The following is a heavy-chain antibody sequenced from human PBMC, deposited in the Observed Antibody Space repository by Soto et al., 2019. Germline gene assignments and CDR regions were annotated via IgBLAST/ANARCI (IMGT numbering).Heavy chain of an antibody. Sequence: QVQLQESGPGLVKPSETLSLTCTVSGGSISSYYWSWIRQPPGKGLEWIGYISYSGSTNYNSSLKSRVTISVETSKNQFSLKLSPVTAADTAVYYCVREGEQLVLDYWGQGTLVTVSS. CDR3: VREGEQLVLDY. J-gene: IGHJ4*02. V-gene: IGHV4-59*01. CDR2: ISYSGST. D-gene: IGHD6-13*01. CDR1: GGSISSYY.